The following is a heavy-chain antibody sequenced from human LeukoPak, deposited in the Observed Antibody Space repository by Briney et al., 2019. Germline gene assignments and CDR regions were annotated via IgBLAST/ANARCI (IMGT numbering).Heavy chain of an antibody. CDR2: MNPNSGKS. CDR3: ARESGLTDNWLDS. CDR1: GYSFTTHD. D-gene: IGHD5-12*01. J-gene: IGHJ5*01. V-gene: IGHV1-8*01. Sequence: ASVRVSCKASGYSFTTHDINWVRQSPGEGLEWMGWMNPNSGKSGYAQTLQGRVTMTRDTSISTVYMELSSLGSDDTAVYYCARESGLTDNWLDSWGQGTLVIVSS.